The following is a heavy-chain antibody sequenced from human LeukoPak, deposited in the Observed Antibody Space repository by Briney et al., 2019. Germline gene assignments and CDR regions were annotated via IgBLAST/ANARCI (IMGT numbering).Heavy chain of an antibody. J-gene: IGHJ4*02. CDR3: ARDQSSSGWYERPFDY. D-gene: IGHD6-19*01. Sequence: PSETLSLTCTVSGGSISSGDYYWSWIRQAPGKGLEWVSSISSSSYIYYADSVKGRFTISRDNAKNSLYLQMNSLRAEDTDVYYCARDQSSSGWYERPFDYWGQGTLVTVSS. V-gene: IGHV3-69-1*01. CDR2: ISSSSYI. CDR1: GGSISSGDYY.